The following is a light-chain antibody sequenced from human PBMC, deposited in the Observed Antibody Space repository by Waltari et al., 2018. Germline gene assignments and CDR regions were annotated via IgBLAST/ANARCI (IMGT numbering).Light chain of an antibody. Sequence: DIVMTQSPDSLAVSLGERATINCKSSQSVLYSSNNKNYLAWYQQKPGQPPKLLIYWASTRESGVPDRFGGSGSGTDFTLTISSLQAEDVAVYYSQQYYSTPWTFGQGTKVEIK. J-gene: IGKJ1*01. V-gene: IGKV4-1*01. CDR3: QQYYSTPWT. CDR2: WAS. CDR1: QSVLYSSNNKNY.